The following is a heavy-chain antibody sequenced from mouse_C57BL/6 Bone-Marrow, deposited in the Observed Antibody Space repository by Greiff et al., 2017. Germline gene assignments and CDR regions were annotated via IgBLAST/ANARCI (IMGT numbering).Heavy chain of an antibody. CDR2: IDPSDSYT. D-gene: IGHD4-1*01. Sequence: QVQLQQPGAELVMPGASVKLSCKASGYTFTSYWMHWVKQRPGQGLEWIGEIDPSDSYTNYNQKFKGKFTLTVDKSSSTAYMQLSSLTSEDSAVYYCAREGNWEVGCDYWGQGTTLTVSS. J-gene: IGHJ2*01. CDR1: GYTFTSYW. CDR3: AREGNWEVGCDY. V-gene: IGHV1-69*01.